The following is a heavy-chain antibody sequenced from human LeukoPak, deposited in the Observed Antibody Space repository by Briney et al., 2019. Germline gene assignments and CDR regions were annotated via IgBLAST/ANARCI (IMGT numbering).Heavy chain of an antibody. D-gene: IGHD4-11*01. J-gene: IGHJ4*02. V-gene: IGHV3-23*01. CDR1: GFTFSSYA. Sequence: SGGSLRLSCAASGFTFSSYAMSWVRQAPGKGLEWVSGISGSGGGTYYADSVKGRFTISRDNSKNTLFLQMNSLRADDTAVYYCAKSVDYSNYGVDYWGQGTLAPLSS. CDR3: AKSVDYSNYGVDY. CDR2: ISGSGGGT.